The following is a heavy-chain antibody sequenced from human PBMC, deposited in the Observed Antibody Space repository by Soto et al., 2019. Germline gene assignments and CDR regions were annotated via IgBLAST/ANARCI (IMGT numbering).Heavy chain of an antibody. CDR1: GGSFSGYY. Sequence: ETLSLTCAVYGGSFSGYYWSWIRQPPGKGLEWIGEINHSGSTNYNPSLKSRVTISVGTSKNQFSLKLSSVTAADTAVYYCARGTPPVYGDSQGCMDVWGQGTPVTV. D-gene: IGHD4-17*01. V-gene: IGHV4-34*01. CDR3: ARGTPPVYGDSQGCMDV. CDR2: INHSGST. J-gene: IGHJ6*02.